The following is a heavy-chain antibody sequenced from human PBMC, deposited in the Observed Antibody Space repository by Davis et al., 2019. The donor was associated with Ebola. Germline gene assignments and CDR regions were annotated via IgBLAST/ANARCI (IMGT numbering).Heavy chain of an antibody. Sequence: MPSETLSLTCAVYGGSFSGYYWSWIRQPPGKGLEWSGEINHSGSTNYNPSLKCRVTISVDTSKNQFSLKLSSVTAADTAVYYCASDTAMVSSRYYYYGMDVWGQGTTVTVSS. CDR1: GGSFSGYY. J-gene: IGHJ6*02. CDR3: ASDTAMVSSRYYYYGMDV. V-gene: IGHV4-34*01. CDR2: INHSGST. D-gene: IGHD5-18*01.